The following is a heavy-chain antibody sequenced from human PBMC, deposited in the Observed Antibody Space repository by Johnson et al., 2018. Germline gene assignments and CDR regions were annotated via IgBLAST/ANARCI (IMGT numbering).Heavy chain of an antibody. CDR3: TKDAGWKVGFDI. CDR2: ISWNSIRE. Sequence: VQSGRSLRLXCTAXGFXFDDSAMHWVRQAPGKGLEWVSGISWNSIREDYADSVKGRFTISRDNDKNSLYMQMNSLRPDDTALYYCTKDAGWKVGFDIWGQGTMVTVSS. D-gene: IGHD1-1*01. V-gene: IGHV3-9*01. J-gene: IGHJ3*02. CDR1: GFXFDDSA.